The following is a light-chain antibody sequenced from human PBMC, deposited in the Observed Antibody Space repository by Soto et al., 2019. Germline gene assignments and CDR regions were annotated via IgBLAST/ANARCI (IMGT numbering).Light chain of an antibody. CDR3: GVDHVSRSNFVVV. CDR1: SGYSNYK. V-gene: IGLV9-49*01. CDR2: VGTGGIEG. Sequence: QSVLTQPPSTSASLGASVTLTFTLSSGYSNYKVAWYQQRAGKGPLFVMRVGTGGIEGSKGDGIPDRFSVSGSGLNRYLTITNIQEEDEGDYHCGVDHVSRSNFVVVFGGGTKLTVL. J-gene: IGLJ2*01.